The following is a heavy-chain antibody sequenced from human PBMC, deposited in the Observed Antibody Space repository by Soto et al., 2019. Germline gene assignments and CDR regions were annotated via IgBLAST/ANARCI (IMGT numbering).Heavy chain of an antibody. D-gene: IGHD4-4*01. CDR2: IKEDGSEK. J-gene: IGHJ4*02. V-gene: IGHV3-7*01. CDR1: GFTFSNYW. Sequence: PGGSLRLSCAASGFTFSNYWMSWVRQAPGKGLEWVANIKEDGSEKYYADSVKGRFTISRDNAKNSLYLQMSSLRPEDTAVYYCTRGHPSIYNYWGQGTLVTVSS. CDR3: TRGHPSIYNY.